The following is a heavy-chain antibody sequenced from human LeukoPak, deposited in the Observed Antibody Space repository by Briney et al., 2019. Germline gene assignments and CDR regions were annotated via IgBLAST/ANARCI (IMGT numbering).Heavy chain of an antibody. CDR3: ARGYYYESSGLYCYYGMYV. V-gene: IGHV4-59*01. D-gene: IGHD3-22*01. CDR1: GGSISSYY. J-gene: IGHJ6*02. Sequence: SETLSLTCTVSGGSISSYYWGWIRQPPGKGLEWIGYIDYSGSTNYNPSVKSRVTISVDTPKNQLSLRLSSVNAADTAAYYCARGYYYESSGLYCYYGMYVWGQGTTVTVSS. CDR2: IDYSGST.